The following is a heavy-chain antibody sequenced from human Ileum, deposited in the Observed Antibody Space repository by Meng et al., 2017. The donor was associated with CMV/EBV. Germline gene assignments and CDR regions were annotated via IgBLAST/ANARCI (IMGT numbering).Heavy chain of an antibody. CDR3: VSSGGINMLRSKADFYGMDV. CDR1: NHW. V-gene: IGHV4-4*02. Sequence: NHWWTGVRQSPGKGLEWIGEIFRTGETNYNPSLKSRVIMSVDRAKNQFSLNLNSVTAADTAVYYCVSSGGINMLRSKADFYGMDVWGQGILVTVSS. D-gene: IGHD2-8*01. CDR2: IFRTGET. J-gene: IGHJ6*02.